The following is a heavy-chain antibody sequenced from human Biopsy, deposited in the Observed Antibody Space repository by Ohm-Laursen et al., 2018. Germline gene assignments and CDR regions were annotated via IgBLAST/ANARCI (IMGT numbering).Heavy chain of an antibody. J-gene: IGHJ2*01. CDR2: VYYTGST. D-gene: IGHD3-22*01. CDR1: GDSISSYY. CDR3: ARDRGYYSDRTVPEYFDL. Sequence: TLSLTCAVSGDSISSYYWSWIRQPPGKGLQWIGYVYYTGSTDYNPSLQSRVTISVDTSKNHFSLRSRSVTPADTAIYYCARDRGYYSDRTVPEYFDLWGRGTLVTVSS. V-gene: IGHV4-59*01.